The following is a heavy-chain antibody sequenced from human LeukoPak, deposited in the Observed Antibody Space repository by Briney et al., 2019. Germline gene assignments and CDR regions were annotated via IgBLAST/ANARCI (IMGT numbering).Heavy chain of an antibody. CDR3: TAERTKYGSGSADY. D-gene: IGHD3-10*01. V-gene: IGHV3-53*05. CDR1: GFTVSSNY. Sequence: GGSLRLSCAASGFTVSSNYMSWVRQAPGKGLEWVSVIYSGGSTYYADSVKGRFTISRDNAKNSLYLQMNSLRAEDTALYYCTAERTKYGSGSADYWGQGTLVTVSS. J-gene: IGHJ4*02. CDR2: IYSGGST.